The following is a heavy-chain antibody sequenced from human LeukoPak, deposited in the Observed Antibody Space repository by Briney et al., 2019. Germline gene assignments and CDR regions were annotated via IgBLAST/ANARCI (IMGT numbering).Heavy chain of an antibody. V-gene: IGHV3-7*03. D-gene: IGHD2-21*01. CDR2: INEAGSVT. J-gene: IGHJ3*02. Sequence: GGSLRLSCAASGFTFSSSWMCWVRQAPGKGLEWLANINEAGSVTNYVHSVRGRFTISRDNAKNSLYLQMSSLRAEDMALYYCAKSGGLLAYCGGDCPWDAFDIWGQGTMVTVSS. CDR3: AKSGGLLAYCGGDCPWDAFDI. CDR1: GFTFSSSW.